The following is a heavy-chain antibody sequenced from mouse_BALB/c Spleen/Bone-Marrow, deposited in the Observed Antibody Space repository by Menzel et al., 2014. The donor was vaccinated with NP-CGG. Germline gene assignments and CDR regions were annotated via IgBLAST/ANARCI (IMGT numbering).Heavy chain of an antibody. D-gene: IGHD2-14*01. Sequence: QVQLQQSGSVLVRPGASVRLSCKASGYTFTNSWIHWANQRPGQGLEWIGDIHPNSGNTNYNEKFKAKATLTEDTSSSPAYVDLSSLTSEDSAVYYCARHHRYAYYFDYWGQGTTLPVSS. V-gene: IGHV1S130*01. J-gene: IGHJ2*01. CDR3: ARHHRYAYYFDY. CDR1: GYTFTNSW. CDR2: IHPNSGNT.